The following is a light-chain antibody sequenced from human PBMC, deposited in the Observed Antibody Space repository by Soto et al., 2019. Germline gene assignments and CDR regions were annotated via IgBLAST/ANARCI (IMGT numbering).Light chain of an antibody. J-gene: IGKJ1*01. V-gene: IGKV1-8*01. CDR1: QGISSY. CDR3: QQYYSYPPWT. Sequence: AIRMTQSPSSLSASTGDRVTITCRASQGISSYLAWYQQKPGKAPKLLIYAASTLQSGVPSRFSGSGSGTDFTLTISCLQSEDFAPYYCQQYYSYPPWTFGQGTKVDI. CDR2: AAS.